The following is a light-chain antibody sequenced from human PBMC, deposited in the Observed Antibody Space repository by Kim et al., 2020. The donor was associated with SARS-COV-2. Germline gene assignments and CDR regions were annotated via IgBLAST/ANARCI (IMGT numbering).Light chain of an antibody. CDR3: NSRDSSGNHVV. CDR2: GKK. J-gene: IGLJ2*01. Sequence: AVGQTVRITCQGDSRRRYYASWYLQKQGQAPVLVIYGKKNRHSGIPERFSGSSSGNTASLTITGAQEEDEADYYCNSRDSSGNHVVFGGGTQLTVL. V-gene: IGLV3-19*01. CDR1: SRRRYY.